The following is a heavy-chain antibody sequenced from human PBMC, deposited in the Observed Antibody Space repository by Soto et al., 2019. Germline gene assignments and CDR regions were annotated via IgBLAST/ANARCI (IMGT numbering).Heavy chain of an antibody. CDR2: ISGSGGST. J-gene: IGHJ6*02. Sequence: PGGSLRLSCAASGFTFSSYAMSWVRQAPGKGLEWVSTISGSGGSTYYVDSVKGRFTISRDNAKNSLYLQMNNLRAEDTAVYYCARDFGMDVWGQGTTVTVSS. CDR3: ARDFGMDV. V-gene: IGHV3-23*01. CDR1: GFTFSSYA.